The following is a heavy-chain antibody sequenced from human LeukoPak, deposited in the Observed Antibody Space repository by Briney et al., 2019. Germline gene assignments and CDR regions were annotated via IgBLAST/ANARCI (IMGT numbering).Heavy chain of an antibody. CDR1: EFTFSNAW. Sequence: GGSLRLSCAASEFTFSNAWMNWVRQAPGKGLEWVSAISGSGGSTYYADSVKGRFTISRDNSKNTLYLQMNSLRAEDTAVYYCAKRKGYYDSSGYSFDYWGQGTLVTVSS. CDR3: AKRKGYYDSSGYSFDY. D-gene: IGHD3-22*01. CDR2: ISGSGGST. J-gene: IGHJ4*02. V-gene: IGHV3-23*01.